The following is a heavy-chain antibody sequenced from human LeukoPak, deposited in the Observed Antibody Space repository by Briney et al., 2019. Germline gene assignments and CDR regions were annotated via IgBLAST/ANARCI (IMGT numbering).Heavy chain of an antibody. Sequence: SETLSLTCAVYGGSFSGHYWTWIRQAPGKGLEWIGESTHTGSTNYNPSLKSRVTISVDTSKNQFSLKLTSVSAADTAVYHCELGRTGAAALDFWGPGTLVTVSS. CDR2: STHTGST. CDR3: ELGRTGAAALDF. V-gene: IGHV4-34*01. J-gene: IGHJ4*02. CDR1: GGSFSGHY. D-gene: IGHD2-2*01.